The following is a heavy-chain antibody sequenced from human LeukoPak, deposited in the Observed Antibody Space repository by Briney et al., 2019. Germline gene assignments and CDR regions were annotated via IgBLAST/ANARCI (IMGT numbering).Heavy chain of an antibody. CDR1: GFTFSTYT. CDR3: ASTMVRGVIDAFDV. V-gene: IGHV3-21*01. CDR2: IGSGTSTYI. Sequence: PGGSLRLSCAASGFTFSTYTMNWVRQTPGKGLEWVSSIGSGTSTYIYYADSVKGRFTISRDNAKNSLYLQMNSLRDEDTAVYYCASTMVRGVIDAFDVWGQGTMVTVSS. D-gene: IGHD3-10*01. J-gene: IGHJ3*01.